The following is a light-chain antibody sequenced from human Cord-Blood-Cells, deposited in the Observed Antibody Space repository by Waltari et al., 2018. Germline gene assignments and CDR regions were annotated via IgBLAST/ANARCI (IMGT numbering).Light chain of an antibody. J-gene: IGLJ2*01. Sequence: QSALTQPASVSGSPGQSITISCTGTRSDVGGYNYVSWYQQHPGKAPKLMIYDVSNRPSGVSLCCSCYKSGNTASLPISGLPAEDESDYYCSSYTSSSTLVFGGGTKLTVL. V-gene: IGLV2-14*01. CDR2: DVS. CDR1: RSDVGGYNY. CDR3: SSYTSSSTLV.